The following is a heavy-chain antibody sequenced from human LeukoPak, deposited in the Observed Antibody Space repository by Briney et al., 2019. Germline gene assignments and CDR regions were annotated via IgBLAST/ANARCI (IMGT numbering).Heavy chain of an antibody. CDR3: ARDHADENEDRAFDI. Sequence: SETLSLTCTVSDHSISDYYRGWIRQPPGKGLECIGYFYNSGRATYNPSLKSRVTISVDTSKNQFSLKLSSVTAADTAVYYCARDHADENEDRAFDIWGQGTMVTVSS. J-gene: IGHJ3*02. CDR1: DHSISDYY. V-gene: IGHV4-59*01. CDR2: FYNSGRA.